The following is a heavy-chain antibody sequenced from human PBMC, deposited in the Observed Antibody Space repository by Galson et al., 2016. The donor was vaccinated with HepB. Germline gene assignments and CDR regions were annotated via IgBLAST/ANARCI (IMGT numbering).Heavy chain of an antibody. D-gene: IGHD2-15*01. CDR1: GFTYSTYW. CDR2: INSDGSDT. Sequence: SLRLSCATSGFTYSTYWMHWVRQTPGKGLVWVSLINSDGSDTIYADSVKGRFTIARDNAKNTLYLQMNSLRVEDTAVYYCARGRLPTSYQVLAYWGQGTLVTVSS. J-gene: IGHJ4*02. CDR3: ARGRLPTSYQVLAY. V-gene: IGHV3-74*01.